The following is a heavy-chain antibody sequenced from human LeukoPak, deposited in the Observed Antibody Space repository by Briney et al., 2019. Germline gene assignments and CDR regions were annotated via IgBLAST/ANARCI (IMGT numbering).Heavy chain of an antibody. Sequence: SETLSLTCAVYGGSFSGYYWSWIRQPPGKGLEWIGEINHSGSTNHNPSLKSRVTISVDTSKNQFSLKLSSVTAADTAVYYCARAPLDEGYCSGGSCYYFDYWGQGTLVTVSS. J-gene: IGHJ4*02. CDR2: INHSGST. CDR3: ARAPLDEGYCSGGSCYYFDY. D-gene: IGHD2-15*01. V-gene: IGHV4-34*01. CDR1: GGSFSGYY.